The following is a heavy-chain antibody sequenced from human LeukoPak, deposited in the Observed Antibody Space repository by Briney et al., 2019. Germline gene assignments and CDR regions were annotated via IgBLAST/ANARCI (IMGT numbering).Heavy chain of an antibody. V-gene: IGHV3-66*02. CDR3: ASHVLRFLEWFSLDY. CDR2: IYSGGST. CDR1: GFTVSSNY. D-gene: IGHD3-3*01. J-gene: IGHJ4*02. Sequence: GSLRLSCAASGFTVSSNYMSWVRQAPGKGLEWVSVIYSGGSTYYADSVKGRFTISRDNSKNTLYLQMNSLRAEDTAVYYCASHVLRFLEWFSLDYWGQGTLVTVSS.